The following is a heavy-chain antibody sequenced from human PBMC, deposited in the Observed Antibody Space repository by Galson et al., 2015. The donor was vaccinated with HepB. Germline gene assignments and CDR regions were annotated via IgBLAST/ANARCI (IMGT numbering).Heavy chain of an antibody. CDR3: ARDGSWVKTDY. J-gene: IGHJ4*02. D-gene: IGHD2-2*03. V-gene: IGHV3-7*01. Sequence: SLRLSCAASGFTFSSYWMSWVRQAPGKGLEWVANIKQDGSEKYYVDSVKGRFTISRDNAKSSLYLQMNSLRAKDTAVYYCARDGSWVKTDYWGQGTLVTVSS. CDR2: IKQDGSEK. CDR1: GFTFSSYW.